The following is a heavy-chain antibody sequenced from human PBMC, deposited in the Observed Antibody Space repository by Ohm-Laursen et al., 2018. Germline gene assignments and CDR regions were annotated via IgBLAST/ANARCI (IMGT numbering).Heavy chain of an antibody. CDR3: AAGYSSSWHYFDY. CDR1: GGSISSYY. D-gene: IGHD6-13*01. CDR2: IYYSGST. V-gene: IGHV4-59*01. J-gene: IGHJ4*02. Sequence: SETLSLTCTVSGGSISSYYWSWIRQPPGKGLEWIGYIYYSGSTNYNPSLKSRVTISVDTSKNQFSLKLSSVTAADTAVYYCAAGYSSSWHYFDYWGQGTLVTVSS.